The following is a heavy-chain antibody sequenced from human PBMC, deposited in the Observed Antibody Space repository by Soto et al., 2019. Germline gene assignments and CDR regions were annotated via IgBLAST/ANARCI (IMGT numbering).Heavy chain of an antibody. J-gene: IGHJ5*02. D-gene: IGHD1-26*01. Sequence: QVELVQSGAEVKKPGSSVKVSCKACGGTFSRYAISWVRQAPGQGLEWMGGIIPIFGTANYAQKFQGRVTITADESTSTAYMELSSLRFEDTAVYYCARAIVGPTTTGWLDPWGQGTLVTVSS. CDR3: ARAIVGPTTTGWLDP. CDR1: GGTFSRYA. CDR2: IIPIFGTA. V-gene: IGHV1-69*01.